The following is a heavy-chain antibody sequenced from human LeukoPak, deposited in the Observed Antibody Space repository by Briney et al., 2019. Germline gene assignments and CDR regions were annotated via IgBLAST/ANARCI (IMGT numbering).Heavy chain of an antibody. CDR2: IYTSGST. J-gene: IGHJ4*02. Sequence: KPSETLSLTCTVSGGSISSGSYYWNWIRQPAGKELEWIGRIYTSGSTNYTPSLKSRVTISIDTSKNQFSLKLSSVTAADTAVYYCARGRVAYYFALDYWGQGTLVTVSS. CDR1: GGSISSGSYY. CDR3: ARGRVAYYFALDY. V-gene: IGHV4-61*02. D-gene: IGHD3-10*01.